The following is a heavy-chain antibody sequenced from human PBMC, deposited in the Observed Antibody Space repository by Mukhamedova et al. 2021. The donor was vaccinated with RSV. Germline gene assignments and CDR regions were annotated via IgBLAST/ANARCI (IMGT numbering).Heavy chain of an antibody. J-gene: IGHJ4*01. V-gene: IGHV4-39*01. Sequence: EWIGNIYYTGSTYYNPSLKSPVTVSADTSRNQFSLRLTSVTAADTAVYYCARQEISTANFDSWDHGTLFTVSS. CDR2: IYYTGST. D-gene: IGHD6-25*01. CDR3: ARQEISTANFDS.